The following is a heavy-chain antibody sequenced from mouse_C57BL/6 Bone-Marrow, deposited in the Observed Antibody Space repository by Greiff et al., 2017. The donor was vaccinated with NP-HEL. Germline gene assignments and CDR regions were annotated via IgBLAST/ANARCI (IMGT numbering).Heavy chain of an antibody. J-gene: IGHJ4*01. V-gene: IGHV2-5*01. CDR1: GFSLTSYG. D-gene: IGHD2-1*01. Sequence: VQLQQSGPGLVQPSQSLSITCTVSGFSLTSYGVHWVRQSPGKGLEWLGVIWRGGSTDYNAAFMSRLSITKDNSKSQVFFKMNSLQADDTAIYYCAKIYYGNDYAMDYWGQGTSVTVSS. CDR3: AKIYYGNDYAMDY. CDR2: IWRGGST.